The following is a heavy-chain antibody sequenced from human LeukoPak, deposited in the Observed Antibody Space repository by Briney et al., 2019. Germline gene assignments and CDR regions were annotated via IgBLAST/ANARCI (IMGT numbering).Heavy chain of an antibody. V-gene: IGHV1-69*04. CDR1: GGTFSSYA. CDR3: ASGYSCGPVDY. CDR2: IIPILGIA. J-gene: IGHJ4*02. D-gene: IGHD5-18*01. Sequence: SVKVSCKASGGTFSSYAISWVRQAPGQGLEWMGRIIPILGIANYAQKFQGRVTITADKSTSTAYMELSSLRSEDTAVYYCASGYSCGPVDYWGQGTLVTVSS.